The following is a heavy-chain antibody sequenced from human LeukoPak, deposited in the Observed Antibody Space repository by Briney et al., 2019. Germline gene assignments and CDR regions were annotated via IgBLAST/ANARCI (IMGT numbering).Heavy chain of an antibody. CDR2: INPNSGGT. Sequence: ASVKVSCKASGYTFTGYYMHWVRQAPGQGLEWMGRINPNSGGTNYAQKFQGRVTMTRDTSISTAYMELSRLGSDDTAVYYCARLSSSWAFDYWGQGTLVTVSS. J-gene: IGHJ4*02. V-gene: IGHV1-2*06. CDR1: GYTFTGYY. CDR3: ARLSSSWAFDY. D-gene: IGHD6-13*01.